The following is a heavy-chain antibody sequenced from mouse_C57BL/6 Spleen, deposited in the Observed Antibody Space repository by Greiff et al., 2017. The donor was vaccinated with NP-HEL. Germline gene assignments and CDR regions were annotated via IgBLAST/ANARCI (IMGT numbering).Heavy chain of an antibody. J-gene: IGHJ1*03. D-gene: IGHD2-2*01. CDR1: GYSFTDYN. CDR2: INPNYGTT. CDR3: VSTMVTRRADWYFDV. Sequence: VQLKQSGPELVKPGASVKISCKASGYSFTDYNMNWVKQSNGKSLEWIGVINPNYGTTSYNQKFKGKATLTVDQSSSTAYMQLNSLTSEDSAVYYCVSTMVTRRADWYFDVWGTGTTVTVSS. V-gene: IGHV1-39*01.